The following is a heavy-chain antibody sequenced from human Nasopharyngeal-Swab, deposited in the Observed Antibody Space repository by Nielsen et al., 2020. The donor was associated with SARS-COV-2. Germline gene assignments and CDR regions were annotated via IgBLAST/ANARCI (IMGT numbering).Heavy chain of an antibody. Sequence: SETLSRTCTGAGGSFNSINYYWGWIRQPQGKGLEWIGSIYYSGSAYYNPSLKSRVTISVDTSKNQFSLKLSSVTAADTAVYYCARGGDGGLAHFDYWGQGNLATVSS. J-gene: IGHJ4*02. CDR3: ARGGDGGLAHFDY. V-gene: IGHV4-39*07. D-gene: IGHD2-21*01. CDR1: GGSFNSINYY. CDR2: IYYSGSA.